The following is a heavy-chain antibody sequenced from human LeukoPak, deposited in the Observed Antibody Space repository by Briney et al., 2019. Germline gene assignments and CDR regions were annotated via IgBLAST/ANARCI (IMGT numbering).Heavy chain of an antibody. CDR3: AKFLQRGKYGSGSYYGDYFDY. D-gene: IGHD3-10*01. V-gene: IGHV3-23*01. CDR1: GFTFSSYA. J-gene: IGHJ4*02. CDR2: ISGSGGST. Sequence: GGSLRLSCAASGFTFSSYAMSWVRQAPGKGLEWVSAISGSGGSTYYADSVKGRFTISRDNSKNTLYLQMNSLRAEDTAVYYCAKFLQRGKYGSGSYYGDYFDYWGQGTLVTVSS.